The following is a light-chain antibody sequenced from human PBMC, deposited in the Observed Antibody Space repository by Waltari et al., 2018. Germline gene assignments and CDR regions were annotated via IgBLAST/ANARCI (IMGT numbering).Light chain of an antibody. Sequence: EVVLTQSPGPLSLSPGEGATLSCRASPSVSRSLAWYQQKPGQAPKLLIYYTSRRATCVPDRFSGSGSGTDFSLTISRLEPEDVAMYYCQKYASLPGTFGQGTKVEIK. CDR1: PSVSRS. J-gene: IGKJ1*01. V-gene: IGKV3-20*01. CDR2: YTS. CDR3: QKYASLPGT.